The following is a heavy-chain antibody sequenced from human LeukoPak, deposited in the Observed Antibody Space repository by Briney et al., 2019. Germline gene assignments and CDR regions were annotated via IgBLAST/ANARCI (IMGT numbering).Heavy chain of an antibody. J-gene: IGHJ4*02. CDR1: GYTFARYP. V-gene: IGHV7-4-1*02. CDR2: INTNTGSP. Sequence: ASVKVSCKTSGYTFARYPIHWVRQAPGRGLEWMGWINTNTGSPTYAQAFAGRFVFSLDTSVTTAYLQISSLRSADTAVYYCARVGRLNYGDYLAHWGPGNRITVSS. CDR3: ARVGRLNYGDYLAH. D-gene: IGHD4-17*01.